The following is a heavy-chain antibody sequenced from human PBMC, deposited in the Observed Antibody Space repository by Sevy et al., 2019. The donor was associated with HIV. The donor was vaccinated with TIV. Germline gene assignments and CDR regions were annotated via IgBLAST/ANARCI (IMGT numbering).Heavy chain of an antibody. CDR2: ISAYNGNT. Sequence: ASVKVSCKASGYTFTSYGISWVRQAPGQGLEWMGWISAYNGNTNYAQKLQGRVTMTTDTSTSTAYMELRSLRSDDTAMYYCARHLGIAAAGTIDYWGQGTLVTVSS. CDR1: GYTFTSYG. V-gene: IGHV1-18*01. J-gene: IGHJ4*02. CDR3: ARHLGIAAAGTIDY. D-gene: IGHD6-13*01.